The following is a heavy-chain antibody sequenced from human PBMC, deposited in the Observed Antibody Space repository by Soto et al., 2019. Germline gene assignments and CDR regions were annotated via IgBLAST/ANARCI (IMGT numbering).Heavy chain of an antibody. CDR1: GFTFNSAW. CDR3: TTWRREKSCTSVSCYGDGAS. Sequence: EVPLVESGGALVKPGESLTLSCAASGFTFNSAWMTWVRQAPGKGLEWVGRIKSWTDGGRVDTAAPVKGRFTNSRDDSKNTFDLQINSLKSEDTAVYYCTTWRREKSCTSVSCYGDGASWGQGTLVTVSS. D-gene: IGHD2-2*01. V-gene: IGHV3-15*02. CDR2: IKSWTDGGRV. J-gene: IGHJ5*02.